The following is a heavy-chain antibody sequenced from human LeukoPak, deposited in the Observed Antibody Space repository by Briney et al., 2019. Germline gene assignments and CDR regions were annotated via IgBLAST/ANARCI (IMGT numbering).Heavy chain of an antibody. D-gene: IGHD2-15*01. CDR2: IYPGDSDT. Sequence: GESLQISCEGSGYTFRSYWIGWVRQMPGKDLEWMGMIYPGDSDTRHSPSFQGQVTFSADLSLNTAYLQWSSLEASDTAIYYCTRQSQACSTGSCYVVSWGQGTQVTVSS. J-gene: IGHJ5*01. CDR3: TRQSQACSTGSCYVVS. V-gene: IGHV5-51*01. CDR1: GYTFRSYW.